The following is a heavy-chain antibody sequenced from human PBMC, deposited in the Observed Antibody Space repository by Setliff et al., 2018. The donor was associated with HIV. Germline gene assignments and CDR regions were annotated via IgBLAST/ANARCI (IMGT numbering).Heavy chain of an antibody. D-gene: IGHD6-25*01. CDR3: ARGAWYTSGWHSSRYLDV. CDR2: MNPKSGNT. J-gene: IGHJ6*03. V-gene: IGHV1-8*01. Sequence: ASVKVSCKASGGTFRRSAVSWVRQAPGRGLEWMGGMNPKSGNTGYAQRFQGRVTMTRDTSGSTAYMELSSLRSEDTAVYYCARGAWYTSGWHSSRYLDVWGKGTTVTVSS. CDR1: GGTFRRSA.